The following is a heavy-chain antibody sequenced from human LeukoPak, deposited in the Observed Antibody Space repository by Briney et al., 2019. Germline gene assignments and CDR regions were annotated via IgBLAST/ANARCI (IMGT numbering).Heavy chain of an antibody. CDR1: GGSISSGGYY. V-gene: IGHV4-30-2*01. Sequence: SQTLSLTCTVSGGSISSGGYYWSWIRQPPGKGLEWIGYISHSGSTYYNPSLKSRVTISVDRSKKQLSLNLSSVTAADTAVYYCARGKTWFDPWGQGTLVTVSS. CDR3: ARGKTWFDP. CDR2: ISHSGST. J-gene: IGHJ5*02.